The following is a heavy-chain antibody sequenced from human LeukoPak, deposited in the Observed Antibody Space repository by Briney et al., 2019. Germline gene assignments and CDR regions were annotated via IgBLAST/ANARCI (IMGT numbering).Heavy chain of an antibody. CDR1: GGSISSGSYY. D-gene: IGHD1-26*01. Sequence: SETLSLTCTVSGGSISSGSYYWSWIRQPAGTGLEWIGRIYTSGSTNYNPSLKSRVTISVDTSKNQFSLKLSSVTAADTAVYYCARVRATTYYYYMDVWGKGTTVTVSS. J-gene: IGHJ6*03. CDR3: ARVRATTYYYYMDV. V-gene: IGHV4-61*02. CDR2: IYTSGST.